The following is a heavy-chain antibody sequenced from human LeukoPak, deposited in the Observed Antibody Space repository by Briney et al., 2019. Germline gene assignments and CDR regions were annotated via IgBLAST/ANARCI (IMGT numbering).Heavy chain of an antibody. CDR2: INHSGST. CDR3: ARDSTVTTRYYYYGMDV. CDR1: GGSFSGYY. Sequence: PSETLSLTCAVYGGSFSGYYWSWIRQPPGKGLEWIGEINHSGSTNYNPSLKSRVTISVDTSKNQFSLKLSSVTAADTAVYYCARDSTVTTRYYYYGMDVWGQGTTVTVSS. V-gene: IGHV4-34*01. J-gene: IGHJ6*02. D-gene: IGHD4-4*01.